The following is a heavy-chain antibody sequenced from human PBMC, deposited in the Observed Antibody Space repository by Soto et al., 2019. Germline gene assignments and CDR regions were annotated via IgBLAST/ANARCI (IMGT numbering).Heavy chain of an antibody. V-gene: IGHV4-4*02. J-gene: IGHJ6*03. CDR1: SDSISGSNW. CDR2: IYHRGST. Sequence: QVQLQESGPGLVKPSGTLSLTCAVSSDSISGSNWWSWVRQPPGKGLEWIGEIYHRGSTNYNPSLKSRVTISVDKSKNQFSRKLSSVTAADTAVYYCARANYDFWSGSTKYYYYYMDVWGKGTSVTVSS. D-gene: IGHD3-3*01. CDR3: ARANYDFWSGSTKYYYYYMDV.